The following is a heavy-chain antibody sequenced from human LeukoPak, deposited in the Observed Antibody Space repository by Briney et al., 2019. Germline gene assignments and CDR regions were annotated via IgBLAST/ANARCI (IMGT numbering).Heavy chain of an antibody. D-gene: IGHD3/OR15-3a*01. J-gene: IGHJ4*02. CDR3: AKGRTILGLVIPRYYFDY. CDR1: GFTFSTYW. CDR2: FGLSGGSGGST. V-gene: IGHV3-23*01. Sequence: GGSLRLSCAASGFTFSTYWMSWVRQAPGKGLEWVSGFGLSGGSGGSTYYADSVQGRFTISRDNSKNALYLQMNSLRAEDTAVYYCAKGRTILGLVIPRYYFDYWGQGTLVTVSS.